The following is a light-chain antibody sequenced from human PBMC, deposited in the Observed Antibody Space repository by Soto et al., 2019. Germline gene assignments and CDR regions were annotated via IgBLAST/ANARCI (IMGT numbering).Light chain of an antibody. J-gene: IGLJ3*02. V-gene: IGLV2-14*03. Sequence: QSALTQPASVSGSPGQSITISCTGTSSDIGAFTSVSWYQQHPGKAPKLIIYDIIHRPSGVSDRFSGSKSVNTASLTVSGLQPEDEANYYCSSYSRTTTLGVFGGGTKLTVL. CDR3: SSYSRTTTLGV. CDR1: SSDIGAFTS. CDR2: DII.